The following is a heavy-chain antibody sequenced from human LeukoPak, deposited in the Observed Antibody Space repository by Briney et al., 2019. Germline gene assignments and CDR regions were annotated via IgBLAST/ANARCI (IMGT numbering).Heavy chain of an antibody. CDR3: ARGGVAATGSGGAFDP. CDR2: VNESGST. D-gene: IGHD6-13*01. V-gene: IGHV4-34*01. CDR1: GGSFSGYY. J-gene: IGHJ5*02. Sequence: SETLSLTCAVSGGSFSGYYWSWIRQPPGKGLEWIGEVNESGSTNYNPSLKSRVAISVDTSKNQFSLKLNSVTAADTAVYYCARGGVAATGSGGAFDPWGQGTLVTVSS.